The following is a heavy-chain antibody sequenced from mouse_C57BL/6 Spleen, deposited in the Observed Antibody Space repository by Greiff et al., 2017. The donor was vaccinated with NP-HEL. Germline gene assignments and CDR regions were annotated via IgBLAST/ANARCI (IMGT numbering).Heavy chain of an antibody. J-gene: IGHJ3*01. CDR2: IDPNSGGT. V-gene: IGHV1-72*01. CDR3: ARGEVIYYDYEEVFAY. CDR1: GYTFTSYW. Sequence: QVQLQQPGAELVKPGASVKLSCKASGYTFTSYWMHWVKQRPGRGLEWIGRIDPNSGGTKYNEKFKSKATLTVDKPSSTAYMQLSSLTSEDSAVYYCARGEVIYYDYEEVFAYWGQGTLVTVSA. D-gene: IGHD2-4*01.